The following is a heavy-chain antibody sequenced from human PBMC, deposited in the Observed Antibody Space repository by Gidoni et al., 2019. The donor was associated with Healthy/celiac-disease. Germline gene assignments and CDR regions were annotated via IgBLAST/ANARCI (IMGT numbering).Heavy chain of an antibody. Sequence: EVQLVESGGGMVKPGGSLRLSCAAPVFTFSSYSMNWVRQAPGKGLEWVSSISSSSSYIYYADSVKGRFTISRDNAKNSLYLQMNSLRAEDTAVYYCARDNTSYDSSGYYFNYYYYGMDVWGQGTTVTVSS. D-gene: IGHD3-22*01. V-gene: IGHV3-21*01. CDR2: ISSSSSYI. CDR1: VFTFSSYS. CDR3: ARDNTSYDSSGYYFNYYYYGMDV. J-gene: IGHJ6*02.